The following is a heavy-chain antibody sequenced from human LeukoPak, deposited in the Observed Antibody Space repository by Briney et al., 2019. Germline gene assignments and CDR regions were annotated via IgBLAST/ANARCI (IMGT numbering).Heavy chain of an antibody. CDR2: IYSDGRT. D-gene: IGHD3-10*01. V-gene: IGHV3-53*01. CDR1: GFAVSSNY. Sequence: GGSLRLSCAASGFAVSSNYMSWVRQAPGKGLEWVSVIYSDGRTYYADSVKGRFTISRDISKNTLFLQMTSLRAEDTAMYYCAKLKAWYGEGYFDYWGQGTLVTVFS. J-gene: IGHJ4*01. CDR3: AKLKAWYGEGYFDY.